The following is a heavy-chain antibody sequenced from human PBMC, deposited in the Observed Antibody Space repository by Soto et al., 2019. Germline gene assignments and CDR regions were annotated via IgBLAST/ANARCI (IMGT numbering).Heavy chain of an antibody. Sequence: GGSLRLSCAASGFTFSSYSMNWVRQAPGKGLEWVSSISSSSSYIYYADSVKGRFTISRDNAKNSLYLQMNSLRAEDTAVYYCARDYCSSTSCYTIWFDPWGQGTLVTVS. CDR1: GFTFSSYS. CDR3: ARDYCSSTSCYTIWFDP. V-gene: IGHV3-21*01. J-gene: IGHJ5*02. D-gene: IGHD2-2*02. CDR2: ISSSSSYI.